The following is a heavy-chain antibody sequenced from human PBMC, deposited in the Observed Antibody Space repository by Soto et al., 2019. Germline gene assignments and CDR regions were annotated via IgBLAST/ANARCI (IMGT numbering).Heavy chain of an antibody. D-gene: IGHD2-2*01. CDR3: AGPWSRLPAAIKRGAQGMDV. Sequence: ASVKVSCKASGYTFTSYGISWVRQAPGQGLEWMGWISAYNGNTNYAQKLQGRVTMTTDTSTSTAYMELRSLRSDDTAVYYCAGPWSRLPAAIKRGAQGMDVWGQGTTVTVSS. V-gene: IGHV1-18*01. CDR2: ISAYNGNT. J-gene: IGHJ6*02. CDR1: GYTFTSYG.